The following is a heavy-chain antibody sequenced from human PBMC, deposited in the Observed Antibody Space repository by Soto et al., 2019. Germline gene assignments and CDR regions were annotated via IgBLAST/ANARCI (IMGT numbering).Heavy chain of an antibody. CDR3: ARSNDYIWGSSRPDFDN. Sequence: PGGSLRLSCAASGFTFSSYSMNWVRQAPGKGLEWVSPISSSSSYIYYADSVKGRFTISRDNAKNSLYLQMNSLRAEDTAVYYCARSNDYIWGSSRPDFDNWGQGTLVT. V-gene: IGHV3-21*01. CDR1: GFTFSSYS. D-gene: IGHD3-16*02. CDR2: ISSSSSYI. J-gene: IGHJ4*02.